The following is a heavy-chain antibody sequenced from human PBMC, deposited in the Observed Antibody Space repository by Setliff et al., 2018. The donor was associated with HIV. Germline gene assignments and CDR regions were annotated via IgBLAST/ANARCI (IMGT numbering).Heavy chain of an antibody. D-gene: IGHD6-6*01. CDR2: IYTNGST. V-gene: IGHV4-61*09. CDR1: GGSITSGSYY. J-gene: IGHJ4*02. Sequence: PSETLSLTCSVSGGSITSGSYYWGWIRQPAGKGLEWIGHIYTNGSTSYSPSLKSRVTISVDTSKNQFSLRLSSVTAADTAVYYCARDVGYSSSSLDYWGQGTLVTVSS. CDR3: ARDVGYSSSSLDY.